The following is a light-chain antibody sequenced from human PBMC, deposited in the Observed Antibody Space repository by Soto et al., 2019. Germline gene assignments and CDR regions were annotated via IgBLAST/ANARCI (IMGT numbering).Light chain of an antibody. V-gene: IGKV3-20*01. J-gene: IGKJ4*01. CDR3: QQYGRSPLT. Sequence: EIVLTQSPGTLSLSPGERATLSCRASQSVRSSYLAWFQQKPGQAPRLLIHGASTRATGIPDRFSGSGSGTDFILTISRPEPEDFAVFYCQQYGRSPLTFGGGTKVEIK. CDR2: GAS. CDR1: QSVRSSY.